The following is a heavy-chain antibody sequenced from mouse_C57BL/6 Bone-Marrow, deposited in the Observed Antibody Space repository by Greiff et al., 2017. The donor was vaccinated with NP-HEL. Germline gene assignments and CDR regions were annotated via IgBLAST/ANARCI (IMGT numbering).Heavy chain of an antibody. D-gene: IGHD1-1*01. CDR3: ARFSITTAGMDY. J-gene: IGHJ4*01. CDR1: GFTFTDYY. V-gene: IGHV7-3*01. CDR2: IRNKANGYTT. Sequence: EVKLVESGGGLVQPGGSLSLSCAASGFTFTDYYMSWVRQPPGKALEWLGFIRNKANGYTTEYSASVKGQFTISRDNSQSILYLQMNALRAEDSATYYCARFSITTAGMDYWGQGTSVTVSS.